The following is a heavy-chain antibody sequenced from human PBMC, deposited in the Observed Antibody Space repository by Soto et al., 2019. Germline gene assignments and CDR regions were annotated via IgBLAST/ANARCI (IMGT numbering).Heavy chain of an antibody. D-gene: IGHD3-16*01. CDR2: MHSSGTT. Sequence: ETLSLTCTVSGNSISSYSYYWGWIRQAPGKVLEWIGTMHSSGTTSYNPSLQSRVTITLDTSKNQLFLALSSVTAADTAIYSCARVLGDHRETWFVGFDYWGQGSPVTVSS. V-gene: IGHV4-39*01. CDR1: GNSISSYSYY. CDR3: ARVLGDHRETWFVGFDY. J-gene: IGHJ4*02.